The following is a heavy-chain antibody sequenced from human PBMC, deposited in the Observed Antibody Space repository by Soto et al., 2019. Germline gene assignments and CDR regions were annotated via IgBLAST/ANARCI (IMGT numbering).Heavy chain of an antibody. CDR2: IYYSGST. CDR1: GGPISSYY. CDR3: ARLFPGFNYYYYGMDV. J-gene: IGHJ6*02. Sequence: PSETLSPTCTFSGGPISSYYWSWIRQPPGKGLEWIGYIYYSGSTNYNPSLKSRVTISVDTSKNQFSLKLSSVTAADTAVYYCARLFPGFNYYYYGMDVWGQGTTVT. V-gene: IGHV4-59*08. D-gene: IGHD3-9*01.